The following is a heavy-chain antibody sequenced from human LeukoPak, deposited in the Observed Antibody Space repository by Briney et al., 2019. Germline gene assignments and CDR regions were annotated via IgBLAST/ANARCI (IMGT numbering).Heavy chain of an antibody. Sequence: PSETLSLTCTVSGGSISSGSYYWSWIRQPAGKGLEWIGRIYTSGSTNYNTSLKSRVTISVDTSKNQFSLKLSSVTAADTAVYYCARQAEYWGQGTLVTVSS. J-gene: IGHJ4*02. CDR2: IYTSGST. CDR3: ARQAEY. V-gene: IGHV4-61*02. CDR1: GGSISSGSYY.